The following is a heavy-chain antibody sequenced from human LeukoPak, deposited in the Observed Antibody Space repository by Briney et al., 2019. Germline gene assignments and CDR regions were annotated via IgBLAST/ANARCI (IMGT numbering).Heavy chain of an antibody. D-gene: IGHD2-2*01. J-gene: IGHJ6*03. Sequence: GGSLRLSCAASGFTFSNYWMSWVRQAPGKGLEWVAHINMDGSEKYYVDSVKGRFTISRDNAKNSLYLQMNSLRVEDTAVYYCARSNPYQLPPEDYYYHYMDVWGKGTTVTVSS. CDR3: ARSNPYQLPPEDYYYHYMDV. CDR1: GFTFSNYW. CDR2: INMDGSEK. V-gene: IGHV3-7*01.